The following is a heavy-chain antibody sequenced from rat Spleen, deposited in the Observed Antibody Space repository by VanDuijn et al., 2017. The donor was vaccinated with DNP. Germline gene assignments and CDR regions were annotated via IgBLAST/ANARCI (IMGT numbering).Heavy chain of an antibody. J-gene: IGHJ3*01. CDR2: ISSGGGT. Sequence: QVQLKESGPGLVQPSQTLSLTCAVSGFSLTSYGVSWVRQSPGKGLEWIAGISSGGGTFYNSVLKSRLSISKDTSKSQVFLKVDSLQTEDAATYYCARDLLRWRRGFAYWGQGTLVTVSS. CDR3: ARDLLRWRRGFAY. D-gene: IGHD1-11*01. CDR1: GFSLTSYG. V-gene: IGHV2S12*01.